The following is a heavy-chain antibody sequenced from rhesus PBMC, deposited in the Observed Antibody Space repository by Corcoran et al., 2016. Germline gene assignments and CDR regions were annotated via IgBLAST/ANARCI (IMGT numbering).Heavy chain of an antibody. CDR2: IYGCSGNT. J-gene: IGHJ3*01. Sequence: QVQLQESGPGLVKPSETLSLTCAVSGYSISSNYWSWIRQPPGKGLEWIGYIYGCSGNTYYNPSLKSLVTISTDTSKNQFSLKLSSVTAADTAVYYCARDCTGSGCYGAFDFWGQGLRVTVSS. CDR3: ARDCTGSGCYGAFDF. D-gene: IGHD2-21*01. V-gene: IGHV4-147*01. CDR1: GYSISSNY.